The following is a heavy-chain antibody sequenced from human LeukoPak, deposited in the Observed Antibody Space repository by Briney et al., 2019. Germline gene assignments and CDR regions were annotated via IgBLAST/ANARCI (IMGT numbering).Heavy chain of an antibody. CDR3: AKDLKAAAGPFDY. J-gene: IGHJ4*02. CDR1: GFTFSSYG. V-gene: IGHV3-23*01. D-gene: IGHD6-13*01. Sequence: GGTLRLSCAASGFTFSSYGMSWVRQAPGKGLEWVSAISGSGGTTYYADSVKGRFTISRDISKNTLYLQMNSLRAEDTAVYYCAKDLKAAAGPFDYWGQGTLVTVSS. CDR2: ISGSGGTT.